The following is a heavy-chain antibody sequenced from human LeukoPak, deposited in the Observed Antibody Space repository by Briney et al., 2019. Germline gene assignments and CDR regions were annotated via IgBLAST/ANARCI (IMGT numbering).Heavy chain of an antibody. CDR3: ARAAAAGTVRFDP. V-gene: IGHV4-59*01. D-gene: IGHD6-13*01. CDR2: IYYSGST. J-gene: IGHJ5*02. CDR1: GGSISSYY. Sequence: SETLSLTCTVSGGSISSYYWSWIRQPPGKGLEWIGYIYYSGSTNYNPSLKSRVTISVDTSKNQFSLKLSSVTAADTAVYYCARAAAAGTVRFDPWGQGTLVTVSS.